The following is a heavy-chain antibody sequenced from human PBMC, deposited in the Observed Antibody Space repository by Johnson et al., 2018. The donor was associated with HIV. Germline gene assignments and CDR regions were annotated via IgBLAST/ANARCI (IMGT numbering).Heavy chain of an antibody. V-gene: IGHV3-30*02. D-gene: IGHD3-10*01. CDR2: TQYDGSNK. CDR3: TTDSKWFGELHDAFDI. J-gene: IGHJ3*02. Sequence: QVQLVESGGGVVQPGGSLRLSCAASGFSFSSYGIHWVRQAPGKGLEWVAFTQYDGSNKYYADSMKGRFTISRDNSKKTLYLQMNSLRPEDTAVYYCTTDSKWFGELHDAFDIWDQGTMVTVSS. CDR1: GFSFSSYG.